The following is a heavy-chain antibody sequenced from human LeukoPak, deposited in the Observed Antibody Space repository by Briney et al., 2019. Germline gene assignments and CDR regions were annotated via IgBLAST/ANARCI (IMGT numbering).Heavy chain of an antibody. CDR3: ARATYYYGSGSYLDY. Sequence: SETLSLTCTVSGGSISSYYWSWIRQPPGKGLEWIGYVSDSGSSNYNPSLKSRVTISVDTSKNQFSLKLSSVTAADTAVYYCARATYYYGSGSYLDYWGQGTLVTVSS. CDR2: VSDSGSS. J-gene: IGHJ4*02. D-gene: IGHD3-10*01. CDR1: GGSISSYY. V-gene: IGHV4-59*12.